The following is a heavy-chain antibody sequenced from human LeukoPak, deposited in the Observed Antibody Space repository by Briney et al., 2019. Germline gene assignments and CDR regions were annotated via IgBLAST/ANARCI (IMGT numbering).Heavy chain of an antibody. D-gene: IGHD3-10*01. V-gene: IGHV1-18*01. CDR2: VNSYNRNT. Sequence: SVKVSCKASGYTFINFGINWVRQAPGQGLEWMGWVNSYNRNTNYAQKLQGRVIMTTYTSAKTAYMELRSLRSDDTAVYYCARDLHHYGSGSYYSGPTDSWGQGTLVTVSS. CDR3: ARDLHHYGSGSYYSGPTDS. CDR1: GYTFINFG. J-gene: IGHJ4*02.